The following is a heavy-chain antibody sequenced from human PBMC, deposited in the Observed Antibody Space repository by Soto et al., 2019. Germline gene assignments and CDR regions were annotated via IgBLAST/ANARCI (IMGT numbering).Heavy chain of an antibody. CDR3: AREPVAGILFDS. D-gene: IGHD6-19*01. J-gene: IGHJ5*01. CDR2: ISANRGDT. CDR1: GNTFTPYG. V-gene: IGHV1-18*01. Sequence: ASVKVSCKASGNTFTPYGISWVRQAPGQGLEWMGWISANRGDTNYVQTLRGRVTMTTETSTNTVYMELRSLRSDDTAVYYCAREPVAGILFDSWGQGTLVTVSS.